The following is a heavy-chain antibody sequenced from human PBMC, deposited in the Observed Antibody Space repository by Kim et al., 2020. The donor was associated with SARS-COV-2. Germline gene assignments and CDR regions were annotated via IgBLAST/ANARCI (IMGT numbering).Heavy chain of an antibody. Sequence: SVKVSCKASGGTFSSYAISWVRQAPGQGLEWMGGIIPIFGTANYAQKFQGRVTITADESTSTAYMELSSLRSEDTAVYYCARAHYYDSSVPQDYYYYYGMDVWGQGTTVTVSS. CDR2: IIPIFGTA. CDR3: ARAHYYDSSVPQDYYYYYGMDV. CDR1: GGTFSSYA. V-gene: IGHV1-69*13. D-gene: IGHD3-22*01. J-gene: IGHJ6*02.